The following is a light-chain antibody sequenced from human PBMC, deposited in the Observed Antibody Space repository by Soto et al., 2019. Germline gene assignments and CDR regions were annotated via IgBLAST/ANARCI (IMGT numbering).Light chain of an antibody. J-gene: IGLJ2*01. CDR2: EVS. CDR3: SSYTSRSTLI. V-gene: IGLV2-14*01. CDR1: SSDVGAYNY. Sequence: QSALTQPASVSGSPGQSITISCTGTSSDVGAYNYVSWYQQYPGKAPKLMIYEVSNRPSGVSNRFSGSKSGNSASLTISGLQAEDEADYYCSSYTSRSTLIFGGGTQLTVL.